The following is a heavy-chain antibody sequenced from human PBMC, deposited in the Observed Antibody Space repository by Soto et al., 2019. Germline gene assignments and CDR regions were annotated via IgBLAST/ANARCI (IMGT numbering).Heavy chain of an antibody. D-gene: IGHD3-9*01. Sequence: SQTLSLTCAISGDSVSSNSAAWNWIRQSPSRGLEWLGRTYYRSKWYNDYAVSVKSRITINPDTTKNQFSLQLNSVTPDDTAVYDCARGQDYDILTGKTYYYYYMDVWGKGTTVTVSS. CDR2: TYYRSKWYN. J-gene: IGHJ6*03. CDR3: ARGQDYDILTGKTYYYYYMDV. V-gene: IGHV6-1*01. CDR1: GDSVSSNSAA.